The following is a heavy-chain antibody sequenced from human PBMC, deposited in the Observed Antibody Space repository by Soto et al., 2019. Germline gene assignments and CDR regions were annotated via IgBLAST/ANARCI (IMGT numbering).Heavy chain of an antibody. Sequence: ASVKVSCKASGYTFTNNDVTWVRQATGQGLEWMGWINPNNGNTGYAEKFQGRVTMTRSTSISTAYMELSSLGSDDTAVYFCARTSSGTRGGFDPWGQGTLVTVSS. V-gene: IGHV1-8*01. CDR2: INPNNGNT. CDR1: GYTFTNND. CDR3: ARTSSGTRGGFDP. J-gene: IGHJ5*02. D-gene: IGHD1-1*01.